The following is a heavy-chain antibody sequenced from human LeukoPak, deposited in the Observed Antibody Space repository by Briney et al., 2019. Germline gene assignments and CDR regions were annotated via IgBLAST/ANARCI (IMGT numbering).Heavy chain of an antibody. D-gene: IGHD2-2*01. J-gene: IGHJ3*02. Sequence: PSETLSLTCTVSGGSISSYYWSWIRQPPGKGLEWIGYIYYSGSTNYNPSLKGRVTISVDTSKNQFSLKLSSVTAADTAVYYCARDNRAMRNAFDIWGQGTMVTVSS. CDR3: ARDNRAMRNAFDI. CDR1: GGSISSYY. V-gene: IGHV4-59*01. CDR2: IYYSGST.